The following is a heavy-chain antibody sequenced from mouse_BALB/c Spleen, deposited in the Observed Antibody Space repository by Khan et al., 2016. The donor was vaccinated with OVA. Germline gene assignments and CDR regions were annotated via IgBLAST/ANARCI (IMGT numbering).Heavy chain of an antibody. J-gene: IGHJ3*01. CDR2: IYPGSDST. CDR1: GYTFTDYV. V-gene: IGHV1-77*01. Sequence: QVQRKESGPELVKPGASVKMSCKASGYTFTDYVMNWVKQRNGQGLEWIGQIYPGSDSTYYNEKFKGKATLTADRSSSPAYMQLSNLTSEDSAVYFCAIAGWDVFAYWGQGTLVTVSA. D-gene: IGHD4-1*01. CDR3: AIAGWDVFAY.